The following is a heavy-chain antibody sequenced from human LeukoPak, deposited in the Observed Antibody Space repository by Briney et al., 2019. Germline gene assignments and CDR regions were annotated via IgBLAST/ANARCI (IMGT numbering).Heavy chain of an antibody. CDR3: ARDMEARDKLGKVRVPFDY. CDR2: ISYDGSNK. D-gene: IGHD3-10*01. Sequence: PGRSLRLSCAASGFTFSSYGIHWVRQAPGKGLEWVAVISYDGSNKYYADSVKGRFTISRDNSKNTLYLQMNRLRAEDTAVYYCARDMEARDKLGKVRVPFDYWGPGTLVTVSS. J-gene: IGHJ4*02. CDR1: GFTFSSYG. V-gene: IGHV3-30*03.